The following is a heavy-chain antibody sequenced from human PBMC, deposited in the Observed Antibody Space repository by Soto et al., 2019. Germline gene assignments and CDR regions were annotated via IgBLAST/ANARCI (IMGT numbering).Heavy chain of an antibody. CDR2: ISYDGSNK. V-gene: IGHV3-30*03. Sequence: QVQLVESGGGVVQPGRSLRLSCAASGFIFSNYGMHWVRQAPGKGLEWVAVISYDGSNKYYADSVKGRFTISRDNSKNTLFLQMNSLRAEDTAVYFCARAQSSGNYYGDYWGQGTLVTVSS. CDR1: GFIFSNYG. J-gene: IGHJ4*02. CDR3: ARAQSSGNYYGDY. D-gene: IGHD1-26*01.